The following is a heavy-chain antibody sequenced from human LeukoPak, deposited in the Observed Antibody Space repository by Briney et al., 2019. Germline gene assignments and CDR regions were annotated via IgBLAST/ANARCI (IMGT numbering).Heavy chain of an antibody. CDR3: ARDRSGNYYYMDV. Sequence: GASVKVSCKASEYTFTNYYMHWVRQAPGQGLEWMGIINPSGGSTTYAQKFQGRITMTRDMPTSTVYMELSSLRSEDTAVYYCARDRSGNYYYMDVWGKGTTVTVSS. CDR2: INPSGGST. CDR1: EYTFTNYY. D-gene: IGHD2-15*01. V-gene: IGHV1-46*01. J-gene: IGHJ6*03.